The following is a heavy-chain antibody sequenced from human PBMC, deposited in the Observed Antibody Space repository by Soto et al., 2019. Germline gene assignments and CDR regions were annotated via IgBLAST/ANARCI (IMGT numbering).Heavy chain of an antibody. D-gene: IGHD3-22*01. J-gene: IGHJ4*02. CDR1: GFTFSNAW. V-gene: IGHV3-15*01. CDR3: AKHNYDSSGYYTFDY. Sequence: GGSLRLSCAASGFTFSNAWLSWVRQAPGKGLEWVGRIKSKTDGGTTDYTAPVKGRFTISRDDSKNTLYLQMNSLRAEDTAVYYCAKHNYDSSGYYTFDYWGQGTLVTVSS. CDR2: IKSKTDGGTT.